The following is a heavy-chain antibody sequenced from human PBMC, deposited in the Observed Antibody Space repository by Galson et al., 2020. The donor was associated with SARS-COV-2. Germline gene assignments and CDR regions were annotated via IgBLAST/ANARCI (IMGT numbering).Heavy chain of an antibody. CDR1: GLTFSNYV. J-gene: IGHJ4*02. CDR3: ANLVIRDALSDY. D-gene: IGHD3-22*01. CDR2: ISGSGGST. V-gene: IGHV3-23*01. Sequence: GESLKISCAASGLTFSNYVMSWVRQPPGKGLEWVSAISGSGGSTYYADSVRGRFTISRDNSKNTLYLQLNSLRAEDTAVYYCANLVIRDALSDYWGQGTLVTVSS.